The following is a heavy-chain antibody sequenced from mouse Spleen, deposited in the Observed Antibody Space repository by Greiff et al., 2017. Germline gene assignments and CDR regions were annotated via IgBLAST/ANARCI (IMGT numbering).Heavy chain of an antibody. J-gene: IGHJ4*01. V-gene: IGHV1-64*01. CDR1: GYTFTSYW. D-gene: IGHD2-14*01. CDR2: IHPNSGST. Sequence: VQLQQSGAELVKPGASVKLSCKASGYTFTSYWMHWVKQRPGQGLEWIGMIHPNSGSTNYNEKFKSKATLTVDKSSSTAYMQLSSLTSEDSAVYYCARHYRYEYYAMDYWGQGTSVTVSS. CDR3: ARHYRYEYYAMDY.